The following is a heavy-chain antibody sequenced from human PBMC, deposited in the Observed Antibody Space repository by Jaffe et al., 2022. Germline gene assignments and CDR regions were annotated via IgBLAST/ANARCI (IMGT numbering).Heavy chain of an antibody. D-gene: IGHD2-15*01. J-gene: IGHJ4*02. CDR1: GGSISSGGYS. V-gene: IGHV4-30-2*01. CDR2: IYHSGST. CDR3: ARVRSCSGGSCSIFDY. Sequence: QLQLQESGSGLVKPSQTLSLTCAVSGGSISSGGYSWSWIRQPPGKGLEWIGYIYHSGSTYYNPSLKSRVTISVDRSKNQFSLKLSSVTAADTAVYYCARVRSCSGGSCSIFDYWGQGTLVTVSS.